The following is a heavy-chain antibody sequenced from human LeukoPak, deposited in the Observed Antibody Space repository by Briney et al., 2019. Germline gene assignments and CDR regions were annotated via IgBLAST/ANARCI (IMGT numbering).Heavy chain of an antibody. CDR2: FDPEDGET. V-gene: IGHV1-24*01. CDR3: ARDTVSRSSGWYSATGFDP. D-gene: IGHD6-19*01. CDR1: GYTLTELS. Sequence: GASVKVSCKVSGYTLTELSMHWVRQAPGKGLEWMGGFDPEDGETIYAQKFRGRVTMTEDTSTDTAYMELSSLRSEDMAVYYCARDTVSRSSGWYSATGFDPWGQGTLVTVSS. J-gene: IGHJ5*02.